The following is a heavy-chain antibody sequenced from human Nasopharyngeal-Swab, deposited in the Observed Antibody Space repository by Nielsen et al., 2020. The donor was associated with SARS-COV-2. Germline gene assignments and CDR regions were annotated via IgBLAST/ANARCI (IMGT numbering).Heavy chain of an antibody. D-gene: IGHD3-3*01. J-gene: IGHJ3*02. V-gene: IGHV3-73*01. CDR2: IRSKANSYAT. Sequence: VRQAPGKGLEWVGRIRSKANSYATAYAASVKGRFTISRDDSKNTAYLQMNSLKTEDTAVYYCTRLRYDFWSGWGAADAFGIWGQGTMVTVSS. CDR3: TRLRYDFWSGWGAADAFGI.